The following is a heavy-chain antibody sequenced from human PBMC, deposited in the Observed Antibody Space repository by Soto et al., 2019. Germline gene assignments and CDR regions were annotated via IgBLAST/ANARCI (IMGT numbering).Heavy chain of an antibody. Sequence: TGGLHRVSYGASELKFINYGMHWIRQAPGKGLEWVAAMSYDGTKQYYVDSVKGRFTISRDNSRNTLFLQLNSLRDEDTAVYYCAKEYGSTWIDHWGQGTSVSLSS. CDR2: MSYDGTKQ. V-gene: IGHV3-30*18. J-gene: IGHJ4*02. CDR1: ELKFINYG. D-gene: IGHD6-13*01. CDR3: AKEYGSTWIDH.